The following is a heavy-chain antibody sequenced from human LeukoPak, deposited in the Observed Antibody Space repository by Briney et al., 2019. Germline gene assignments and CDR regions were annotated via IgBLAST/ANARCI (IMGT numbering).Heavy chain of an antibody. J-gene: IGHJ3*02. CDR1: GYTFTSYD. D-gene: IGHD6-6*01. CDR3: ASFSSIAARLRFFDI. CDR2: MNPNSGNT. Sequence: ASVKVSCKASGYTFTSYDINWVRQATGQGLEWMGWMNPNSGNTGYAQKFQGRVTITRNTSISTAYMELSSLRSEDTAVYNCASFSSIAARLRFFDIWGQGKRATVSS. V-gene: IGHV1-8*03.